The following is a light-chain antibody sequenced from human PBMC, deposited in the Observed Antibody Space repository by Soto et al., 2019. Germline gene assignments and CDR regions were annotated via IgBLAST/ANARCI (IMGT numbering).Light chain of an antibody. Sequence: QSALTQPASVSGSPGQSITISCTGTSSDVSAYNYVSWYQHHPGKAPRLMISEVSNRPSGVSNRFSGSKSGISASLTISGLQAEDEADYYCSSYTGSSTLYVFGTGTKLTVL. V-gene: IGLV2-14*01. J-gene: IGLJ1*01. CDR1: SSDVSAYNY. CDR2: EVS. CDR3: SSYTGSSTLYV.